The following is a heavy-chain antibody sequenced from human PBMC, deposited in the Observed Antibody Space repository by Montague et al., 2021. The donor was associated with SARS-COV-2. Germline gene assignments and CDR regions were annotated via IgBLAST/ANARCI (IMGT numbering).Heavy chain of an antibody. CDR2: INYSGST. CDR1: GGSFSGQY. J-gene: IGHJ4*02. Sequence: SETLSLTCVVSGGSFSGQYWRCMRHPPGKRLEWFGEINYSGSTNYNPSLKSRVTISVDTSKKQFSLRLNSVTAADTAMYYCAVGGGYSYGVLHYWGQGTLVTVSS. V-gene: IGHV4-34*01. D-gene: IGHD5-18*01. CDR3: AVGGGYSYGVLHY.